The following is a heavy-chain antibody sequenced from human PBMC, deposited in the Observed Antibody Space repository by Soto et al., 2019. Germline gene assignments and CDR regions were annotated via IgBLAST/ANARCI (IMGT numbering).Heavy chain of an antibody. CDR1: GFTFSIYA. J-gene: IGHJ6*02. V-gene: IGHV3-30-3*01. D-gene: IGHD6-13*01. CDR2: ISFDGSKT. CDR3: ANLLNVAAAGTLHYYGVDV. Sequence: VQLVESGGGVVQPGRSLRLSCAASGFTFSIYAMNWVRQAPGKGLEWVAFISFDGSKTYYADSVKGRFTISRDNSRNTVYLQMNNLGPGDAAVYHCANLLNVAAAGTLHYYGVDVWGQGTTVTVS.